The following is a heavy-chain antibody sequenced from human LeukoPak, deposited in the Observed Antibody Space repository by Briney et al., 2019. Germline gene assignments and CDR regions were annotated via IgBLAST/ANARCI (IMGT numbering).Heavy chain of an antibody. D-gene: IGHD3-10*01. CDR1: GGSISSCRYH. CDR3: ARLYGSGSYHGWFDH. Sequence: PSETLSLTCTVSGGSISSCRYHWVWTRHPPEKGLVCIINIYYSCSTYYNPSVKSRVTISVDTSKNRFSLQLSSVTAADTAVYYCARLYGSGSYHGWFDHWGQGTLVAVSS. J-gene: IGHJ5*02. CDR2: IYYSCST. V-gene: IGHV4-39*07.